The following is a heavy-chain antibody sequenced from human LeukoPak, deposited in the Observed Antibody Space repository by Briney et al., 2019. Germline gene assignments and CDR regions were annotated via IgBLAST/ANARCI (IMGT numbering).Heavy chain of an antibody. V-gene: IGHV3-23*01. CDR1: GFTFSTYT. D-gene: IGHD7-27*01. CDR2: IGNNGGGI. J-gene: IGHJ5*01. Sequence: GGSLRLSCAASGFTFSTYTMYWVRHPPGKRLEWVSIIGNNGGGIHYADSVKGRFTISRDNFKNALYLQMNSLRVEDTAVYYCAIDPNWGTHSRGQGVLVTVSS. CDR3: AIDPNWGTHS.